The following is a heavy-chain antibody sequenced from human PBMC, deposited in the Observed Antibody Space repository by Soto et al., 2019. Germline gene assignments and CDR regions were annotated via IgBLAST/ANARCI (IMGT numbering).Heavy chain of an antibody. J-gene: IGHJ3*02. V-gene: IGHV1-18*01. CDR3: ARQRRDTIFAFDI. Sequence: ASVKVSCMASGYTFTSYGISWVRQAPGQGLEWMGWISAYNGNTNYTQKLQGRVTMTTDTSKSTAYMELRSLRSDDTAVYYCARQRRDTIFAFDIWGQGTMVTVSS. D-gene: IGHD3-3*01. CDR2: ISAYNGNT. CDR1: GYTFTSYG.